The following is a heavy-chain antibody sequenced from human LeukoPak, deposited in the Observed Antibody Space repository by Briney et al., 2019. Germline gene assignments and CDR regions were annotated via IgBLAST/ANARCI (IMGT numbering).Heavy chain of an antibody. V-gene: IGHV4-4*07. D-gene: IGHD2-2*02. CDR2: IYSTGST. Sequence: SETLSLTCTVSGGSISSFYWSWIRQPAGKGLEWIGRIYSTGSTNYNPSLKSRVTMSVDTSKNQFSLNLSSVTAADTAVYYCAREFYTALRSWGQGTLVTVSS. CDR1: GGSISSFY. CDR3: AREFYTALRS. J-gene: IGHJ5*02.